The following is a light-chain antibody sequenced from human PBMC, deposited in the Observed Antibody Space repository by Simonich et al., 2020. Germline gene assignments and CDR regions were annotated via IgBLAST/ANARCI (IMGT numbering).Light chain of an antibody. Sequence: QAVVTQEPSLTVSPGGTVTLTCGSSTGAVTSGHYPYWFQRKPGQAHRTLIYDTSNNHSCIPARFSGSLLGGKAALTLSGAQPEDEAEYYCLLSYSGARVFGGGTKLTVL. V-gene: IGLV7-46*01. J-gene: IGLJ3*02. CDR1: TGAVTSGHY. CDR3: LLSYSGARV. CDR2: DTS.